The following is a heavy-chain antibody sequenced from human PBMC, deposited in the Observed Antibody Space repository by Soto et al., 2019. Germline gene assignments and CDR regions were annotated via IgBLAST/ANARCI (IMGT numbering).Heavy chain of an antibody. CDR3: AIDFPQNEGELLAPFSW. Sequence: GASVKVSCKASGYTFTSYAMHWVRQAPGRRLEWMGWINAGNGNTKYSQKFQGRVTITRDTSASTAYMELSSLRSEDTAVYYCAIDFPQNEGELLAPFSWWGQGTLLTVSS. D-gene: IGHD1-26*01. J-gene: IGHJ4*02. CDR1: GYTFTSYA. V-gene: IGHV1-3*01. CDR2: INAGNGNT.